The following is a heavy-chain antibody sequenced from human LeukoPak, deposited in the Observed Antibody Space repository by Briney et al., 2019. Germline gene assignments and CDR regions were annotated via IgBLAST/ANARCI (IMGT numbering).Heavy chain of an antibody. D-gene: IGHD3-10*01. CDR3: ARVRKLRTRGVMAPLDY. J-gene: IGHJ4*02. V-gene: IGHV3-7*01. CDR1: GCTFNYYW. Sequence: PGGSLTLSCAASGCTFNYYWLTWVRQAPGKGLEWVANIQQDGSEKYYVDSVKGRFIISRDSAKNSLYLQMTSLRAEDTAVYSCARVRKLRTRGVMAPLDYWGQGTLVTVSS. CDR2: IQQDGSEK.